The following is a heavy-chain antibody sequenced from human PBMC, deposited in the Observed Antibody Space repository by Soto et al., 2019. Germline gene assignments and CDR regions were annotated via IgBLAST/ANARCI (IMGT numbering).Heavy chain of an antibody. CDR3: ARGSCSGGSCYSVWFDH. CDR1: GYTFTSYD. D-gene: IGHD2-15*01. Sequence: GASVKVSCKASGYTFTSYDINWVRQATGQGLEWMGWMNPNSGNTGYAQKFQGRVTMTRNTSISTAYMELSSLRSEDTAVYYCARGSCSGGSCYSVWFDHWGQGTLVTVSS. J-gene: IGHJ5*02. V-gene: IGHV1-8*01. CDR2: MNPNSGNT.